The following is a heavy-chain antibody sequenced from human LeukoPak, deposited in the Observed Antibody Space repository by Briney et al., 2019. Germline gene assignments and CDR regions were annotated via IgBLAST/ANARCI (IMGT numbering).Heavy chain of an antibody. V-gene: IGHV1-69*13. CDR2: IIPIFGTA. CDR3: ATRRTKDTAMAFYYYYGMDV. CDR1: GGTFSSYA. J-gene: IGHJ6*02. D-gene: IGHD5-18*01. Sequence: SVKVSCKASGGTFSSYAISWVRQAPGQGLEWMGGIIPIFGTANYAQKFQGRVTITADESTSTAYMELSSLRSEDTAVYCCATRRTKDTAMAFYYYYGMDVWGQGTTVTVSS.